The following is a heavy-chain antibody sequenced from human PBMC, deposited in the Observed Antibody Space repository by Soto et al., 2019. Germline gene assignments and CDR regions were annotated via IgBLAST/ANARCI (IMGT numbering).Heavy chain of an antibody. D-gene: IGHD6-13*01. CDR3: ARLMWIAAAGTGWCDY. Sequence: GGSLRLSCAASGFTFSSYSMNWVRQAPGKGLEWVSYISSSGSTIYYADSVKGRFTISRDNAKNSLYLQMNSLRAEDTAVYYCARLMWIAAAGTGWCDYWGQGTLVTVSS. CDR1: GFTFSSYS. J-gene: IGHJ4*02. CDR2: ISSSGSTI. V-gene: IGHV3-48*04.